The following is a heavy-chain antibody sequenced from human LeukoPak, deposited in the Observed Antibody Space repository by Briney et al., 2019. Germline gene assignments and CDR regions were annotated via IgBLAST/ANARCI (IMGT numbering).Heavy chain of an antibody. J-gene: IGHJ4*02. CDR2: ISGDGART. CDR1: GFIFNNYV. D-gene: IGHD2-21*01. CDR3: AKTVVVITFRFDS. V-gene: IGHV3-23*01. Sequence: GGSLRLSCAASGFIFNNYVMSWVRQAPGKGLEWVSAISGDGARTYYADSVKGRFTISRDNSKNTLDLQMNSLRAEDTAIYYCAKTVVVITFRFDSWGQGSLVTVSS.